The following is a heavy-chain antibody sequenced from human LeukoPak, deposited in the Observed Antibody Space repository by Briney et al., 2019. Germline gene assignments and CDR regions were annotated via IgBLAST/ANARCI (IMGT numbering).Heavy chain of an antibody. CDR1: GGSIGSSSYY. V-gene: IGHV4-39*01. CDR2: IYYSGST. J-gene: IGHJ4*02. D-gene: IGHD5-18*01. Sequence: SETLSLTCTVSGGSIGSSSYYWGWIRQPPGKGLEWIGSIYYSGSTYYNPSLKSRVTISVDTSKNQFSLRLSSVTAADTAVYYCARQGGYTYGPGVYWGQGTLVTVSS. CDR3: ARQGGYTYGPGVY.